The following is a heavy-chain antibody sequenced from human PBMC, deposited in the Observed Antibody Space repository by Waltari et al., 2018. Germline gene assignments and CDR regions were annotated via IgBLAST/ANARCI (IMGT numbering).Heavy chain of an antibody. D-gene: IGHD4-17*01. J-gene: IGHJ4*02. V-gene: IGHV3-53*02. CDR1: GFTVSSNY. CDR2: IYSGGST. CDR3: ARGGDYGDYGFLDY. Sequence: EVQLVETGGGLIQPGGSLRLSCAASGFTVSSNYMSWVGQAPGKGLEWVSVIYSGGSTYYADSVKGRFTISRDNSKNTLYLQMNSLRAEDTAVYYCARGGDYGDYGFLDYWGQGTLVTVSS.